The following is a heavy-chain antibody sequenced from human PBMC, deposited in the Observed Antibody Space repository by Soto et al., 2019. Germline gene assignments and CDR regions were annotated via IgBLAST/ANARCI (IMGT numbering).Heavy chain of an antibody. Sequence: VQLLESGGGLVQPGGSLRLSCAASGFTFSSYAMSWVRQAPGKGLEWVSAISGSGGSTYYADSVKGLFTISRDNSKNTLYRQMNSLSAKETAVYYCGKHRREMVRDDSFAIWGQGRMVTVSS. CDR2: ISGSGGST. D-gene: IGHD3-10*01. V-gene: IGHV3-23*01. J-gene: IGHJ3*02. CDR3: GKHRREMVRDDSFAI. CDR1: GFTFSSYA.